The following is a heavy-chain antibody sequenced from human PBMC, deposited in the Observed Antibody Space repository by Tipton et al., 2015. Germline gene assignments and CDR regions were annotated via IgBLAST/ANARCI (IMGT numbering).Heavy chain of an antibody. CDR2: IQYSGST. Sequence: TLSLTCSVSSDSISKYYWSWIRRPPGKEREWIGYIQYSGSTNYNPSLKSRVTISVDTSKTQFSLKMSSVTASDTAVYYCARARGRHGGLFDSWGQGILVTVSS. J-gene: IGHJ4*02. CDR1: SDSISKYY. V-gene: IGHV4-59*07. CDR3: ARARGRHGGLFDS. D-gene: IGHD4-23*01.